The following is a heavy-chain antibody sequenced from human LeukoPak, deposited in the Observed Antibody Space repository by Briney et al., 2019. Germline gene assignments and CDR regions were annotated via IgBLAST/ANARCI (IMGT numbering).Heavy chain of an antibody. V-gene: IGHV4-4*07. CDR3: ARDRCSGGSCYRTGYNWFDP. Sequence: SETLSLTCTVSGGSISSYYWSWVRQPAGKGLEWIGSIYYSGSTYYNPSLKSRVTISVDTSKNQFSLKLSSVTAADTAVYYCARDRCSGGSCYRTGYNWFDPWGQGTLVTVSS. D-gene: IGHD2-15*01. CDR2: IYYSGST. CDR1: GGSISSYY. J-gene: IGHJ5*02.